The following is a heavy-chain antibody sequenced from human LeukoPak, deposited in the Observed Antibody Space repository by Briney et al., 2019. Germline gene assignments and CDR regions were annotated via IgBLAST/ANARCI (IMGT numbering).Heavy chain of an antibody. CDR2: IGISSGNT. CDR1: GFPFSEYS. CDR3: ARDHNYAFDN. V-gene: IGHV3-11*06. Sequence: GSLRLSCAASGFPFSEYSMNWVRQAPGKGLVWISYIGISSGNTKYADSVKGRFTVSGDNARNSLYLQMNSLRVEDTAVYYCARDHNYAFDNWGQGTLVTVSS. D-gene: IGHD1-1*01. J-gene: IGHJ4*02.